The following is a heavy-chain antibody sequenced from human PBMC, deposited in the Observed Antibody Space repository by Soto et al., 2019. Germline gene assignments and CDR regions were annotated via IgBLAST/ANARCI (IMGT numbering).Heavy chain of an antibody. D-gene: IGHD6-6*01. V-gene: IGHV1-8*01. CDR2: MNPGSGDT. CDR1: GYSFTNND. Sequence: ASVKVSCKASGYSFTNNDVSWVRQATGQGLEWMGWMNPGSGDTGYAQKFQGRVTMTRDTSTRTAYMELRSLRSDDTAVYYGAIAAARILDYWGQGTLVTV. J-gene: IGHJ4*02. CDR3: AIAAARILDY.